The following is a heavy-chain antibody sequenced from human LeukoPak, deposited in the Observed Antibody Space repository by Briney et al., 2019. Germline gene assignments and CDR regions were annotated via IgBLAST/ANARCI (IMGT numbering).Heavy chain of an antibody. D-gene: IGHD7-27*01. CDR3: ARGPPNWGYDY. J-gene: IGHJ4*02. V-gene: IGHV1-8*01. CDR1: GYTFTSYD. CDR2: MSPNSGDT. Sequence: ASVKVSCKAFGYTFTSYDFNWVRQATGQRPEWMGWMSPNSGDTGYAQKFQDRVTMTRNTSISTAYMELSSLRSDDTAVYYCARGPPNWGYDYWGPGTLVTVST.